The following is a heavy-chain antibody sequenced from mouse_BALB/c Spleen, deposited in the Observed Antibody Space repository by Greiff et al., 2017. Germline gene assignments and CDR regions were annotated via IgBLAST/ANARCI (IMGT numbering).Heavy chain of an antibody. V-gene: IGHV5-6-3*01. J-gene: IGHJ4*01. D-gene: IGHD2-14*01. CDR2: INSNGGST. CDR1: GFTFSSYG. Sequence: EVQLVESGGGLVQPGGSLKLSCAASGFTFSSYGMSWVRQTPDKRLELVATINSNGGSTYYPDSVKGRFTIARDNAKNTLYLQMSSLKSEDTAMYYCARNRSDGDNYALDYWGQGTSVTVSS. CDR3: ARNRSDGDNYALDY.